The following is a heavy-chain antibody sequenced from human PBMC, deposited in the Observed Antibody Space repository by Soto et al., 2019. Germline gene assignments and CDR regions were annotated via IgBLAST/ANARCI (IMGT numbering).Heavy chain of an antibody. D-gene: IGHD3-10*01. CDR2: MSPGSGSA. CDR3: ARGVDAGVDF. J-gene: IGHJ4*02. Sequence: QVQLVQSGAEVKELGASVKVSCQASGYSFTSLDINWMRQATGQGLEWMGWMSPGSGSAGYAQKFQGRVTMTRDTSRGTAYMELSSLRPEDTAVYYCARGVDAGVDFWGQGTLVTV. V-gene: IGHV1-8*01. CDR1: GYSFTSLD.